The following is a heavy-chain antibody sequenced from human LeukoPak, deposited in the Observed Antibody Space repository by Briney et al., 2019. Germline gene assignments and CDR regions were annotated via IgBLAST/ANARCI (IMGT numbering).Heavy chain of an antibody. J-gene: IGHJ4*02. CDR3: AKTRPLDSSSWSHGDY. CDR1: GFTFSTYA. CDR2: ISGSGGST. D-gene: IGHD6-13*01. V-gene: IGHV3-23*01. Sequence: GSLRLSCTASGFTFSTYAVSWVRQAPGKGLEWVSAISGSGGSTFYADSVKGRFTISRDTSKNTLYLQMNSLRAEDTAVYYCAKTRPLDSSSWSHGDYWGQGTLVTVSS.